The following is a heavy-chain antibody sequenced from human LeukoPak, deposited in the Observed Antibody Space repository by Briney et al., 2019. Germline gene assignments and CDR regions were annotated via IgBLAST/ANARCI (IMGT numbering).Heavy chain of an antibody. Sequence: GVSVKVSCKTSGYTFTYYGINWVRQAPGQGLEWMGWISGYNGNTKYAQKFQGRVTMTTDTFTNTAYMELRSLRFDDTAMYYCARDKSPIRSRSGSESSPLDNWGQGTLVFVSS. V-gene: IGHV1-18*04. CDR2: ISGYNGNT. D-gene: IGHD6-19*01. CDR3: ARDKSPIRSRSGSESSPLDN. J-gene: IGHJ4*02. CDR1: GYTFTYYG.